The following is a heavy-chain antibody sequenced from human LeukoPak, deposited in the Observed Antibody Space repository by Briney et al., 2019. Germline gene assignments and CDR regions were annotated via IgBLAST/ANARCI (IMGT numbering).Heavy chain of an antibody. Sequence: PGGSLRLSCTASGFAFDEHGMSWVRQVPGKGLEWVSGINWSGGSTGYADPLRGRFTISRDHAKTSLYLQMDSLRAEDTALYYCARAPITSPFYFDYWGQGTLVTVSS. D-gene: IGHD2-2*01. J-gene: IGHJ4*02. CDR2: INWSGGST. CDR1: GFAFDEHG. V-gene: IGHV3-20*04. CDR3: ARAPITSPFYFDY.